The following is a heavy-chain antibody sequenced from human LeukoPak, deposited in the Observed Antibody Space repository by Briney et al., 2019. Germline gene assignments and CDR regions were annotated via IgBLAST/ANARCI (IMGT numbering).Heavy chain of an antibody. CDR1: GFTVSSNY. V-gene: IGHV3-66*01. CDR2: IYSGGST. Sequence: QSGGSLRLSCAASGFTVSSNYMSWVRQAPGKGLEWVSVIYSGGSTYYADSVKGRFTISRDNSKSTLYLQMNSLRAEDTAVYYCASTTNYYGMDVWGQGATVTVSS. D-gene: IGHD1-1*01. CDR3: ASTTNYYGMDV. J-gene: IGHJ6*02.